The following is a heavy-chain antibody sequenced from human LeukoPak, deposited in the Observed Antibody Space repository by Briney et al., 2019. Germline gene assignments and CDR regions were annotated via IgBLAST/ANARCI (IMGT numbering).Heavy chain of an antibody. J-gene: IGHJ4*02. D-gene: IGHD5-12*01. Sequence: ASVKVSCKASGGTFSSYAISWVRQAPGQGLEWMGWMNPNSGNTGYAQKFQGRVTMTRNTSISTAYMELSSLRSEDTAVYYCARGGGYSGYDFRQWGQGTLVTVSS. CDR3: ARGGGYSGYDFRQ. CDR1: GGTFSSYA. CDR2: MNPNSGNT. V-gene: IGHV1-8*02.